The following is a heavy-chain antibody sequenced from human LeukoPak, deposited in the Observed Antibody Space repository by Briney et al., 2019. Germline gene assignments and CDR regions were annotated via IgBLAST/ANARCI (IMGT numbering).Heavy chain of an antibody. CDR1: GFTFTDYW. CDR3: TTEGYCSGGNCYSYDN. CDR2: IKSKTDGGTT. V-gene: IGHV3-15*01. D-gene: IGHD2-15*01. Sequence: GGSLRLSCAASGFTFTDYWMHWVRQAPGKGLEWVGRIKSKTDGGTTDYAAPVKGRFTISRDDSKNKLFLQMNSLKTEDTAVYYCTTEGYCSGGNCYSYDNWGQGTLVTVSS. J-gene: IGHJ4*02.